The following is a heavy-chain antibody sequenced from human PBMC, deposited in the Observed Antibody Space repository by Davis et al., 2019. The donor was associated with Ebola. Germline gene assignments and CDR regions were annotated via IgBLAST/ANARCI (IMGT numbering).Heavy chain of an antibody. J-gene: IGHJ4*02. CDR1: GFTFSGSA. CDR3: TIAAADIDY. Sequence: PGGSLRLSCAASGFTFSGSAMHWVRQAPGKGLEWVGRIRSKANSYATAYAASVKGRFTISRDDSKNTAYLQMNSLKTEDTAVYYCTIAAADIDYWGQGTLVTVSS. CDR2: IRSKANSYAT. D-gene: IGHD6-13*01. V-gene: IGHV3-73*01.